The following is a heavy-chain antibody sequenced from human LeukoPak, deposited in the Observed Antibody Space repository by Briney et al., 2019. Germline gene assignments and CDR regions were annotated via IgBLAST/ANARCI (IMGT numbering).Heavy chain of an antibody. Sequence: PGGSLRLSCAASGFTFAPYWMTWVRQAPGKGLEYVATMNRDGSEKYYVDSVKGRFTISRDNSKNSLYLQMDSLGAEDTAVYYCARGIEEWLYLYYWGQGALVTVAS. CDR2: MNRDGSEK. J-gene: IGHJ4*02. CDR1: GFTFAPYW. D-gene: IGHD3-3*01. CDR3: ARGIEEWLYLYY. V-gene: IGHV3-7*04.